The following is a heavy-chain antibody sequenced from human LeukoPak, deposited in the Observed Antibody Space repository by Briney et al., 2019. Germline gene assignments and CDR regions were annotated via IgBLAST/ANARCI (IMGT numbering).Heavy chain of an antibody. Sequence: ASVKVSCKASGYTFTGYYMHWARQAPGQGLEWMGRINPNSGGTNYAQKFQGRVTMTRETSISTAYMELSRLRSDDTAVYYCARDSGDGYNRGFDPWGQGTLVTVSS. CDR2: INPNSGGT. CDR1: GYTFTGYY. J-gene: IGHJ5*02. D-gene: IGHD5-24*01. CDR3: ARDSGDGYNRGFDP. V-gene: IGHV1-2*06.